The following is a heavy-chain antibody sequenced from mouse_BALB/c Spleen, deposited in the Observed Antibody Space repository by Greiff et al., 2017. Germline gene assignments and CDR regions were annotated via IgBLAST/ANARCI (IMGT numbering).Heavy chain of an antibody. CDR2: ISTYYGDA. J-gene: IGHJ4*01. CDR3: AGGGDGYFYAMDY. D-gene: IGHD2-3*01. V-gene: IGHV1S137*01. Sequence: VQLQQSGAELVRPGVSVKISCKGSGYTFTDYAMHWVKQSHAKSLEWIGVISTYYGDASYNQKFKGKATMTVDKSSSTAYMELATLTSEDSAIYYCAGGGDGYFYAMDYWGQGTSVTVSS. CDR1: GYTFTDYA.